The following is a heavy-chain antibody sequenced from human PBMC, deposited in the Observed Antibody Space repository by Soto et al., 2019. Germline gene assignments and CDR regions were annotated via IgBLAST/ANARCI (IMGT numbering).Heavy chain of an antibody. CDR2: IYYSGST. Sequence: QVQLQESGPGLVKPSQTLSLTCTVSGGSISSGEYFWSWIRQPPGKGLEWIAYIYYSGSTYYNPSLKSRVTISVDTSKNQFSLKLSSVTAADTAVYYCAGVLQLWLNAFDIWGQGTMVTVSS. D-gene: IGHD5-18*01. CDR1: GGSISSGEYF. V-gene: IGHV4-30-4*01. J-gene: IGHJ3*02. CDR3: AGVLQLWLNAFDI.